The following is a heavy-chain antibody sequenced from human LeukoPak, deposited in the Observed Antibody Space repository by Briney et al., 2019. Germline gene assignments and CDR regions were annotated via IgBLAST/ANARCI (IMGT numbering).Heavy chain of an antibody. J-gene: IGHJ5*02. Sequence: PGGSLRLTCAASGFSFSAYTLNWVRQAPGKGLEWVASINPDGSQKLYVDSVKGRFTISRDNTKSSLYLQMNSLGAEDTAMYYCAKLLGTDTTYGSWGQGSRVTVSS. CDR1: GFSFSAYT. CDR3: AKLLGTDTTYGS. D-gene: IGHD2/OR15-2a*01. V-gene: IGHV3-7*01. CDR2: INPDGSQK.